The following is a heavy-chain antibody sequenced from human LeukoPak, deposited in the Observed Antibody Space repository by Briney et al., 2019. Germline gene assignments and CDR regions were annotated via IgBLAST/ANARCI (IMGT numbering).Heavy chain of an antibody. CDR1: GFTFSSYG. CDR2: IVGSGGST. J-gene: IGHJ4*02. CDR3: ARGSTGWYLADY. Sequence: SGGSQRLSCATSGFTFSSYGMSWVRQAPGKGLEWVSSIVGSGGSTYYADSVKGRFTISRDNSKNTLSLHMNSLRGEDTAIYFCARGSTGWYLADYWGQGTLVTVSS. D-gene: IGHD6-19*01. V-gene: IGHV3-23*01.